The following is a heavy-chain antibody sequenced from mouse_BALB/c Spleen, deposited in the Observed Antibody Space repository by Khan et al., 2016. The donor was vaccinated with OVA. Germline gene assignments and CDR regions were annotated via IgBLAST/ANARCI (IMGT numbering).Heavy chain of an antibody. Sequence: EVQLQESGPGLLKPSQSLSLTCTVTGYSITSDYGWNWIRQFPGNKLEWMGYIGYSGSTTYNPSLRSRISITRDTSKNQFFLQLNSVTTEDTGTYYCASGRLLLRYPDYFDYGGLGTTLTVSS. CDR2: IGYSGST. CDR3: ASGRLLLRYPDYFDY. CDR1: GYSITSDYG. J-gene: IGHJ2*01. D-gene: IGHD1-1*01. V-gene: IGHV3-2*02.